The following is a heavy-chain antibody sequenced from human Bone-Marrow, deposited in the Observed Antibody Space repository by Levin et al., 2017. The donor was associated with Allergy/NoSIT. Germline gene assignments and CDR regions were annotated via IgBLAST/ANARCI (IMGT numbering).Heavy chain of an antibody. D-gene: IGHD5-18*01. V-gene: IGHV3-30*04. CDR2: ISYDGSNK. J-gene: IGHJ4*02. Sequence: GGSLRLSCAASGFTFCSYAMHWVRQAPGKGLEWVAVISYDGSNKYYADSVKGRFTISRDNSKNTLYLQMNSLRAEDTAVYYCARDQNSYGSTPFDYWGQGTLVTVSS. CDR3: ARDQNSYGSTPFDY. CDR1: GFTFCSYA.